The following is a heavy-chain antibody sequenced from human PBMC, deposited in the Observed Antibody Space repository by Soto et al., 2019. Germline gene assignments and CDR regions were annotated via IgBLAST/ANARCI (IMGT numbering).Heavy chain of an antibody. J-gene: IGHJ4*02. V-gene: IGHV1-18*01. D-gene: IGHD3-9*01. CDR1: GYTFTSYV. Sequence: GASVKVSCKASGYTFTSYVISWVRQAPGQGLEWMGWISAYNGNTNYAQKLQGRVTMTTDTSTSTAYMELRSLRSDDTAVYYCARLRGLQYFDWPQEVAXYWGQGTLVXVSS. CDR2: ISAYNGNT. CDR3: ARLRGLQYFDWPQEVAXY.